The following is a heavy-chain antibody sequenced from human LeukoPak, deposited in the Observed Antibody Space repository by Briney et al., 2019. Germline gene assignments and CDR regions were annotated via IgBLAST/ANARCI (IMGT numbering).Heavy chain of an antibody. CDR1: GFTFSSYS. J-gene: IGHJ4*02. CDR2: ISSSSSRI. D-gene: IGHD2-2*01. CDR3: VRDKYCSDTNCYGTSFEY. Sequence: GGSLRLSCAAFGFTFSSYSMNWVRQAPGKGLEWVSYISSSSSRIYYADSVKGRFIVSRDNAKNSLFLQMNSLSDEDTAVYYCVRDKYCSDTNCYGTSFEYWGQGTLVTVSS. V-gene: IGHV3-48*02.